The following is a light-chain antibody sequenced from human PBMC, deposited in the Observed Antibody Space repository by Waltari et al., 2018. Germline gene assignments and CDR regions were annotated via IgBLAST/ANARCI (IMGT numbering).Light chain of an antibody. J-gene: IGKJ1*01. Sequence: IVLTQSPGTLSLSPGGRATLSCRASQNIGNYLAWYQQKPGQAPRLLIYGASSRAAGIPDRFSGSGSGAYFSLTISRLEPEDFAVYYCQHHVRLPATFGQGTKV. V-gene: IGKV3-20*01. CDR2: GAS. CDR1: QNIGNY. CDR3: QHHVRLPAT.